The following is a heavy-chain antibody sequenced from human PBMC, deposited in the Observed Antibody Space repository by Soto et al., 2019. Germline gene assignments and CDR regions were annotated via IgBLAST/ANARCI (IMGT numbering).Heavy chain of an antibody. J-gene: IGHJ6*02. V-gene: IGHV1-58*01. D-gene: IGHD3-3*02. Sequence: SVKVSLKASGFTFTSSAVQWLRQARGQRLEWIGWIVVGSGNTNYAQKFQERVTITRDISTSTAYMEMSSLRSEDTAVYYCAAEHASIFYRPSYYHGMDVWGQGTRVTVAS. CDR3: AAEHASIFYRPSYYHGMDV. CDR2: IVVGSGNT. CDR1: GFTFTSSA.